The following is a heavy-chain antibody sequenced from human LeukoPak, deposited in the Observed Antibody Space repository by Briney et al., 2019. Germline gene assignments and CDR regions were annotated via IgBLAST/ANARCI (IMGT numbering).Heavy chain of an antibody. CDR3: ARHRTRITMVRGVIGVTGNDY. CDR1: GGSFSGYY. V-gene: IGHV4-34*01. J-gene: IGHJ4*02. D-gene: IGHD3-10*01. Sequence: SETLSLTCAVYGGSFSGYYWSWIRQPPGKGLEWIGEINHSGSTNYNPSLKSRVTISVDTSKNQFSLKLSSVTAADTAVYYCARHRTRITMVRGVIGVTGNDYWGQGTLVTVSS. CDR2: INHSGST.